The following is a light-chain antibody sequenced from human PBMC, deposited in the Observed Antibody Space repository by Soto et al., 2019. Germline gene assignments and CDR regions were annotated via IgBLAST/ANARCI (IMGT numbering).Light chain of an antibody. CDR2: DAS. J-gene: IGKJ5*01. CDR1: QDISNH. V-gene: IGKV1-33*01. CDR3: QQYDNLRIT. Sequence: DIQITHSPSALAPSISERATFTCQASQDISNHLNWYQQKAGKAPQLLIYDASNLETGVPSRFSGSGSGTEFTFTINSLQPEDIATYYCQQYDNLRITFGQGTRLEIK.